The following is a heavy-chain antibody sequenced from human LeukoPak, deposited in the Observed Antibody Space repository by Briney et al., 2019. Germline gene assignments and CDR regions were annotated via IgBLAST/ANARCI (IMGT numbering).Heavy chain of an antibody. CDR1: GFSLSTSGVG. V-gene: IGHV2-5*02. CDR3: AQSRGNTMIVVVTPAPFDY. D-gene: IGHD3-22*01. CDR2: ISWDDDK. J-gene: IGHJ4*02. Sequence: SGPTLAKPTHTLTLTCTFTGFSLSTSGVGVGWIRQPPGKTLEWLALISWDDDKRYTPSLKSSLTITKGTSQKQVVLTMNNINPEDTATYYYAQSRGNTMIVVVTPAPFDYWGQGTLVTVSS.